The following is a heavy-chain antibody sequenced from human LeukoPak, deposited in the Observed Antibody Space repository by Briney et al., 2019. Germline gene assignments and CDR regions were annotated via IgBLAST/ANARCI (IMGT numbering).Heavy chain of an antibody. Sequence: GGSLRLSCAASGFTFSSYAMHWVRQAPGKGLEYVSAISSNGGSTYYANSVKGRFTISRDNSKNTLYLQVGSLRAEDTAVYYCARAEGYYDSSGNDAFDIWGQGTMVTVSS. CDR2: ISSNGGST. V-gene: IGHV3-64*01. CDR1: GFTFSSYA. J-gene: IGHJ3*02. D-gene: IGHD3-22*01. CDR3: ARAEGYYDSSGNDAFDI.